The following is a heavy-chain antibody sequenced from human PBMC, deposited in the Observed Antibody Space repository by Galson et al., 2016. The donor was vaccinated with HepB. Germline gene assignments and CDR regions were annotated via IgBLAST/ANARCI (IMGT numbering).Heavy chain of an antibody. J-gene: IGHJ5*02. CDR2: INHSGST. CDR3: PIRPRRNPILRGFFSTWFDP. Sequence: SETLSLTCAVYGGSFSDCYWSWIRQFPGKGLEWIGEINHSGSTYYNPSLKSRVTISVDPSKSQFSLYLNALTAADTAIYYCPIRPRRNPILRGFFSTWFDPWGQGTLVTVSS. CDR1: GGSFSDCY. V-gene: IGHV4-34*01. D-gene: IGHD3-10*01.